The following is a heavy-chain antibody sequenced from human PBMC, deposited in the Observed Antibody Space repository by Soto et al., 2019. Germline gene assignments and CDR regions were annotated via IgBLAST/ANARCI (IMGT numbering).Heavy chain of an antibody. J-gene: IGHJ6*02. V-gene: IGHV5-10-1*01. CDR3: VSLVFLRDGYNFYGMDV. CDR1: GYSFTSYW. D-gene: IGHD5-12*01. CDR2: IDPSDSYT. Sequence: GESLKISCKGSGYSFTSYWISWVRQMPGKDIKWMGRIDPSDSYTNYSPSFQGNVTISADKSISTAYLQWSSLKASDTAIYFCVSLVFLRDGYNFYGMDVWGQGITVTVSS.